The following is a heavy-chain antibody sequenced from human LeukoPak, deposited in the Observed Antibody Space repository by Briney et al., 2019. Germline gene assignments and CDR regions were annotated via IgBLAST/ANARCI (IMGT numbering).Heavy chain of an antibody. V-gene: IGHV3-7*01. CDR3: ARGGLTTGWYYFDS. Sequence: GGSLRLSCTASGFTSSSYWMSWVRQAPGKGLEWVANIKQGGFETYYLDSVKGRFTISRDNTKNSLYLEMNSLRVEDTAVYYCARGGLTTGWYYFDSWGQGALVTVSS. J-gene: IGHJ4*02. CDR1: GFTSSSYW. D-gene: IGHD6-19*01. CDR2: IKQGGFET.